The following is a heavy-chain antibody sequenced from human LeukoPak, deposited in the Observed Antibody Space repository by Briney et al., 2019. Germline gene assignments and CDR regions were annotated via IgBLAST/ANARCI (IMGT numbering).Heavy chain of an antibody. V-gene: IGHV1-69*05. CDR1: GGSFSSYA. J-gene: IGHJ6*03. D-gene: IGHD3-10*01. CDR2: IIPIFGTA. Sequence: GASVKVSCKASGGSFSSYAISWVRQAPGQGLEWMGGIIPIFGTANYAQKFQGRVTITTDKSTSTAYMELSSLRSEDTAVFYCAVTKLLDYYYMDVWGKGTTVTVSS. CDR3: AVTKLLDYYYMDV.